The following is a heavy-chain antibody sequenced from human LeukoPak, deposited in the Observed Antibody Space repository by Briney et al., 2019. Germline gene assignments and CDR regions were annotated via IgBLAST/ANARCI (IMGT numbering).Heavy chain of an antibody. Sequence: SETLSLTCTVSGGSISSSTHYWSWTRQPPGKGLEWIGYMSYVGSTNYNPSLKRRVTISVATSKNQFPLKLSSVTAADTAVYYCARGGGVTTQQLDLDYWGQGTLVTVSS. CDR1: GGSISSSTHY. CDR3: ARGGGVTTQQLDLDY. CDR2: MSYVGST. J-gene: IGHJ4*02. D-gene: IGHD5-24*01. V-gene: IGHV4-61*01.